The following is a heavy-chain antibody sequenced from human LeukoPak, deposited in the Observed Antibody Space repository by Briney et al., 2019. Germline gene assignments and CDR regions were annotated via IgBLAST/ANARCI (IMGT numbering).Heavy chain of an antibody. CDR3: AREYYYDSSGPGPDSYYMDV. CDR1: GFTVSNNY. CDR2: IYSGGST. J-gene: IGHJ6*03. Sequence: GGSLRLSCAASGFTVSNNYMSWVRQAPGKGLEWVSVIYSGGSTYYADSVKGRFTISRDNSKNTLYLQMNSLRAEDTAVYYCAREYYYDSSGPGPDSYYMDVWGKGTTVTISS. D-gene: IGHD3-22*01. V-gene: IGHV3-66*01.